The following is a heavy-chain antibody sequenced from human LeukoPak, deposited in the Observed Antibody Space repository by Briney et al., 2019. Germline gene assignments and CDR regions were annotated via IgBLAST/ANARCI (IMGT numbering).Heavy chain of an antibody. CDR1: GFTVSSNY. CDR3: AREEPAGTFTDY. J-gene: IGHJ4*02. Sequence: GGSLRLSCAASGFTVSSNYMSWVRQAPGKGLEWVANIKQDGSEKYYVDSVKGRFTISRDNAKNSLYLQMNSLRAEDTAVYYCAREEPAGTFTDYWGQGTLVTVSS. CDR2: IKQDGSEK. V-gene: IGHV3-7*01. D-gene: IGHD6-13*01.